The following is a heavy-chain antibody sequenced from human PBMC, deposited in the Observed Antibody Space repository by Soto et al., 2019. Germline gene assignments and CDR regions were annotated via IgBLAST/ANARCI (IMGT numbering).Heavy chain of an antibody. CDR3: ARGGYYDSTGYAN. V-gene: IGHV3-7*05. Sequence: GGSLRLSCVASGFTFSPYWMSWVRQAPGKGLEWVAGIKPSGSARYYVDSVKGRFTISRDNSKNSLYLQMSSLRAEDTAVYYCARGGYYDSTGYANWGQEPWSPSPQ. D-gene: IGHD3-22*01. J-gene: IGHJ4*01. CDR1: GFTFSPYW. CDR2: IKPSGSAR.